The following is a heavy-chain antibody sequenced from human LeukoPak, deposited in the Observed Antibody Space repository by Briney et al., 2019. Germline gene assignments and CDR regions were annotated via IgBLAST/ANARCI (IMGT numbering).Heavy chain of an antibody. CDR2: INHSGST. J-gene: IGHJ6*02. V-gene: IGHV4-34*01. D-gene: IGHD2-2*01. CDR3: AREGYCSSTSCLYYYYGMDV. CDR1: GGSFSGYY. Sequence: SETLSLTCAVYGGSFSGYYWSWIRQPPGKGLEWIGEINHSGSTNYNPSLKSRVTISVDTSKNQFSLKLSSVTAADTAVYYCAREGYCSSTSCLYYYYGMDVWGQGTTVTVSS.